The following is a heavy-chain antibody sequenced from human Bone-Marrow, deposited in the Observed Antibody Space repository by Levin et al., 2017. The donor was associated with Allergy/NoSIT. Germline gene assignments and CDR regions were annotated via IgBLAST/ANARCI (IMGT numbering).Heavy chain of an antibody. V-gene: IGHV4-61*09. Sequence: SETLSLTCPVSGGSISSGTYYWSWIRQPAGKGLEWIGHIYITGSTSYNPSLKSRGTISLDTSKNQFSLNLSAVTAADTAVYYCARGRYNGNDGIGLEYYFDYWGQGTLVTVSS. D-gene: IGHD1-1*01. CDR2: IYITGST. CDR3: ARGRYNGNDGIGLEYYFDY. J-gene: IGHJ4*02. CDR1: GGSISSGTYY.